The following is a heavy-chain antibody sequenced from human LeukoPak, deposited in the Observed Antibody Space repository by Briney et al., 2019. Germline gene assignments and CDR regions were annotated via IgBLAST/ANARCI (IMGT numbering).Heavy chain of an antibody. CDR3: ATERDSSWTFDS. CDR1: GFSFSTYA. CDR2: IWSNASNQ. D-gene: IGHD6-13*01. Sequence: GTSLRLSCAASGFSFSTYAMHWVRQAPGKGLDWVAMIWSNASNQYYADSVKGRFTISRDNSKNTLYLQLNSLRAEDTAVYYCATERDSSWTFDSWGQGTLVTVSS. V-gene: IGHV3-33*01. J-gene: IGHJ4*02.